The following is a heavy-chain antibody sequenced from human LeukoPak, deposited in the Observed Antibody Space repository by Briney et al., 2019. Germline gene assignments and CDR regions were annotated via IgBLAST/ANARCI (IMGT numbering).Heavy chain of an antibody. D-gene: IGHD5-12*01. CDR2: IYSGGST. CDR3: AKDGAWLRFDD. V-gene: IGHV3-53*01. CDR1: EFTVSSNY. Sequence: GGSLRLSCAASEFTVSSNYMSWVRQAPGKGLEWVSVIYSGGSTYYADSVKGRFTISRDNSKNTLYLQMNNLRAEDTAVYYCAKDGAWLRFDDWGQGILVTVSS. J-gene: IGHJ4*02.